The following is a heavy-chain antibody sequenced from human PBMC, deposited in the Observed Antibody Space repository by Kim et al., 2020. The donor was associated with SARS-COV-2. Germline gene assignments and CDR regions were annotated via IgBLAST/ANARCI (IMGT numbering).Heavy chain of an antibody. CDR1: GYTFTSYG. D-gene: IGHD1-26*01. J-gene: IGHJ3*02. CDR2: ISAYNGNT. V-gene: IGHV1-18*04. CDR3: ARTSSPYSGSLDAFDI. Sequence: ASVKVSCKASGYTFTSYGISWVRQAPGQGLEWMGWISAYNGNTNYAQKLQGRVTMTTDTSTSTAYMELRSLRSDDTAVYYCARTSSPYSGSLDAFDIWGQGTMVTVSS.